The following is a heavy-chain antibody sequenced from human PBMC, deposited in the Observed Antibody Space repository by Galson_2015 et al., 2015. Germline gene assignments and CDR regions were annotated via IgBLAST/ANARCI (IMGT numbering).Heavy chain of an antibody. V-gene: IGHV3-23*01. CDR2: ISGSGGST. J-gene: IGHJ4*02. CDR3: AKRLAQYCSGGSCYAGGFDY. D-gene: IGHD2-15*01. Sequence: SLRLSCAASGFTFSSYAMSWVRQAPGKGLEWVSAISGSGGSTYYADSVKGRFTISRDNSKNTLYLQMNSLRAEDTAVYYCAKRLAQYCSGGSCYAGGFDYWGQGTLVTVSS. CDR1: GFTFSSYA.